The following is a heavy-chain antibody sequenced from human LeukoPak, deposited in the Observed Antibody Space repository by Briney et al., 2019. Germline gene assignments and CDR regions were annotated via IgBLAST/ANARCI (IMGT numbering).Heavy chain of an antibody. V-gene: IGHV3-9*01. D-gene: IGHD5-24*01. CDR3: AKGPGMATVKRYLDY. CDR1: EFTFSSYA. CDR2: LSWNSGSI. Sequence: GGSLRLSCAASEFTFSSYAMTWARQAPGKGLEWVSGLSWNSGSIDYADSVKGRFTISRDNAKNSLYLQMNSLRAEDTALYYCAKGPGMATVKRYLDYWGQGTLVTVSS. J-gene: IGHJ4*02.